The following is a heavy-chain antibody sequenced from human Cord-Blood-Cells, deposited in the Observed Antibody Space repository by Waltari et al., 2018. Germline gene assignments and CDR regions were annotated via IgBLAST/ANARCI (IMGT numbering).Heavy chain of an antibody. J-gene: IGHJ4*02. Sequence: QVQLVQAGGALQKPGSSVTVSCKASGGTVRISPISWARPAPGQGLEGGGGLIPIFGTANYAQKFQGRVTITADESPSTAYMALRSLRSEDTAVYYCARQRITMVRGFSYFDYWGQGTLVTVSS. CDR2: LIPIFGTA. D-gene: IGHD3-10*01. CDR3: ARQRITMVRGFSYFDY. V-gene: IGHV1-69*01. CDR1: GGTVRISP.